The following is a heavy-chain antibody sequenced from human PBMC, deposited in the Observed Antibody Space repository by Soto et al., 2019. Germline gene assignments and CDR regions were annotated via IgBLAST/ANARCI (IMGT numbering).Heavy chain of an antibody. Sequence: PSQTLSLTCAISGDIVSSDSAAWNWIRQSPSRGLEWLGRTYFRSKWVYDYAGSMKGRVTVSPDTAKNQFSLHLNSVTPEDTAVYYCVREELTRRFDYWGQGSLVTVSS. V-gene: IGHV6-1*01. CDR1: GDIVSSDSAA. J-gene: IGHJ4*01. CDR3: VREELTRRFDY. D-gene: IGHD3-9*01. CDR2: TYFRSKWVY.